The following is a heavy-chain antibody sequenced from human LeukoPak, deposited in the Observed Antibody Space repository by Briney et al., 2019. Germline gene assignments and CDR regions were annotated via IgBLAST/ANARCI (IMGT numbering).Heavy chain of an antibody. Sequence: ASVKVSCKASGYTFTSYGISWVRQAPGQGLEWMGWISAYNGNTNYAQKPQGRVTMTTDTSTSTAYMELRSLRSDDTAVYYCARHPPPTYYYDSSGYYYFDYWGQGTLVTVSS. V-gene: IGHV1-18*01. CDR1: GYTFTSYG. CDR3: ARHPPPTYYYDSSGYYYFDY. D-gene: IGHD3-22*01. J-gene: IGHJ4*02. CDR2: ISAYNGNT.